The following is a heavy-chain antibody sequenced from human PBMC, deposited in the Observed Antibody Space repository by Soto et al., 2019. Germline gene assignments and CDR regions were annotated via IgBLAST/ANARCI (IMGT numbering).Heavy chain of an antibody. CDR1: GFTFSSYA. CDR3: AKGNMITFGGVIVPFDY. D-gene: IGHD3-16*02. V-gene: IGHV3-23*01. Sequence: EVQLLESGGGLVQPGGSLRLSCAASGFTFSSYAMSWVRQAPGKGLEWVSAISGSGGSTYYADSVKGRFTISRDNSKNTLYLQMNSLRAEDTAVYYCAKGNMITFGGVIVPFDYWGQGTLVTVSS. J-gene: IGHJ4*02. CDR2: ISGSGGST.